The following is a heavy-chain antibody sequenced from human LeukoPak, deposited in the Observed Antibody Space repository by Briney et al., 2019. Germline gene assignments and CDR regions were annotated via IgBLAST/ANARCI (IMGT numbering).Heavy chain of an antibody. D-gene: IGHD5-12*01. CDR3: ARDRLGGYSYGSPFQH. CDR2: INPKSGDT. Sequence: GASVKVSCKASGYTFTDYYIHWVRQAPGQGLEWMGWINPKSGDTKYAQKFQVRVTMTRDSSISTAYLELSSLRSDDTAVYYCARDRLGGYSYGSPFQHWGQGTLVTVSS. J-gene: IGHJ1*01. V-gene: IGHV1-2*02. CDR1: GYTFTDYY.